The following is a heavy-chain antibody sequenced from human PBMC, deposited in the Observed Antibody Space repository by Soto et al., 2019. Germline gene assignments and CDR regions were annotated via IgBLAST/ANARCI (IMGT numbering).Heavy chain of an antibody. J-gene: IGHJ4*02. V-gene: IGHV4-31*03. CDR3: ETSPSIYDYVWGSYRFLFDY. CDR1: GGSISSGGYY. CDR2: IDYSGST. D-gene: IGHD3-16*02. Sequence: SETLSLTCTVSGGSISSGGYYWSWIRQHPGKGLEWIGYIDYSGSTYYNPSLKGRVTISVDTSKKQFSLKLSSVTAAETAVYYCETSPSIYDYVWGSYRFLFDYWGQGTLVNVSS.